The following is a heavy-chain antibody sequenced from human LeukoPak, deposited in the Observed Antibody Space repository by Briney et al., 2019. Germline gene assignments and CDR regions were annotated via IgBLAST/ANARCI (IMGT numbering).Heavy chain of an antibody. Sequence: PGGSLRLSCAASGFTFSSYWMSWVRQAPGKGLEWVANIKQDGSEKYYVDSVKGRFTISRDNAKNSLYLQMNSLRAEDTAVYYCARDPGYSSSWPLFDYWGQGTLVTVSS. J-gene: IGHJ4*02. V-gene: IGHV3-7*01. CDR1: GFTFSSYW. D-gene: IGHD6-13*01. CDR2: IKQDGSEK. CDR3: ARDPGYSSSWPLFDY.